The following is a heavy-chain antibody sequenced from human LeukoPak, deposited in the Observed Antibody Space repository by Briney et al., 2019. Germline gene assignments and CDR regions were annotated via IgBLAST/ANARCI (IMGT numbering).Heavy chain of an antibody. D-gene: IGHD3-16*01. CDR2: ISSSSSYI. V-gene: IGHV3-21*01. CDR1: GFTFSSYS. J-gene: IGHJ4*02. Sequence: GGSLRLSCAASGFTFSSYSMNWVRQAPGKGLEWVSSISSSSSYIYYADSVKGRFTISRDNAKNSLYLRMNSLRAEDTAVYYCAREGDLYGYYFVYWGQGTLVTVSS. CDR3: AREGDLYGYYFVY.